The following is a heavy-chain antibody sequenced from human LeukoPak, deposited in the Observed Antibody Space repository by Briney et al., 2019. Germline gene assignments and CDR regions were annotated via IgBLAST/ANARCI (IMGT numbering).Heavy chain of an antibody. CDR1: GFTFTDYS. J-gene: IGHJ6*03. V-gene: IGHV3-21*01. D-gene: IGHD3-3*01. CDR2: ISTVSTYK. CDR3: ARDGSGFYLYYYMDV. Sequence: GGSLRLSCAASGFTFTDYSMTWVRQAPGKGLEWVLSISTVSTYKFYSDSVKGRFTISRDNAKNILYLQMSSLSAEDTAVYYCARDGSGFYLYYYMDVWGRGTPVTVSS.